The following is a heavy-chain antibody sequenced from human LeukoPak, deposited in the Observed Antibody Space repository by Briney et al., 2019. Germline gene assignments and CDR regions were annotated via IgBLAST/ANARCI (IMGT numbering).Heavy chain of an antibody. CDR1: GYTFTSYA. CDR2: INAGNGNT. J-gene: IGHJ5*02. Sequence: GASVKVSCKASGYTFTSYAMHWVRQAPGRRIDWMGWINAGNGNTKYSQKFQGRVTITRDTSASTAYMELSSLRSEDTAVYYCARCPYCSSTSCSRSWFDPWGQGTLVTVSS. CDR3: ARCPYCSSTSCSRSWFDP. V-gene: IGHV1-3*01. D-gene: IGHD2-2*01.